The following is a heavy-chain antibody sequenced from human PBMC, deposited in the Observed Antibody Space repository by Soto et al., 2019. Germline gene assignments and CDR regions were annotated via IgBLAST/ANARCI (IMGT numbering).Heavy chain of an antibody. Sequence: SETLSLTCAVYGGSFSGYYWSWIRQPPGKGLEWIGEINHSGSTNYNPSLKSRVTISVDTSKNQFSLKLSSVTAADTAVYYCARGHMILRFFSPTCSTYFDYCGQRPLAAVSS. V-gene: IGHV4-34*01. CDR3: ARGHMILRFFSPTCSTYFDY. CDR2: INHSGST. CDR1: GGSFSGYY. J-gene: IGHJ4*02. D-gene: IGHD3-3*01.